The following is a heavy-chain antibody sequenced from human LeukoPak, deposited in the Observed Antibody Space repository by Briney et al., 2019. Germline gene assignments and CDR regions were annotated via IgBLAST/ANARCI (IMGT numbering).Heavy chain of an antibody. CDR3: VRDRQEVVTNGDYYYYMGV. Sequence: PSETLSLTCTVSGGSISSSRYYWGWIRQPPGKGLEWIGSIYYSGSTYYNPSLESRLTISVDTSKNQFSLKLSSVTAADTAVYYCVRDRQEVVTNGDYYYYMGVWGKGTTVTVSS. CDR1: GGSISSSRYY. CDR2: IYYSGST. J-gene: IGHJ6*03. D-gene: IGHD4-23*01. V-gene: IGHV4-39*07.